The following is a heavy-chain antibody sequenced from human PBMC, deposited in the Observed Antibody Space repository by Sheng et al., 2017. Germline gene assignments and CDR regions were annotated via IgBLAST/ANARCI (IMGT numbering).Heavy chain of an antibody. Sequence: QVQLVESGGGVVQPGRSLRLSCAASGFTFSSYAMHWVRQAPGKGLEWVAVISYDGSNKYYADSVKGRFTISRDNSKNTLYLQMNSLRAEDTAVYYCASGGGDCGGDCHTEDYFDYWGQGTLVTVSS. CDR2: ISYDGSNK. CDR1: GFTFSSYA. D-gene: IGHD2-21*02. CDR3: ASGGGDCGGDCHTEDYFDY. V-gene: IGHV3-30*04. J-gene: IGHJ4*02.